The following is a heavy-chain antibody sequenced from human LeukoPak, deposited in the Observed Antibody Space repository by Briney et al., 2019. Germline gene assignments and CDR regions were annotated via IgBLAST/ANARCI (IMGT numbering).Heavy chain of an antibody. CDR2: IYTSGST. V-gene: IGHV4-61*02. Sequence: SETLSLTCTVSGGSISSGSYYWGWIRQPAGKGLEWIGRIYTSGSTNYNPSRKSRVTISVDTSKHQFSLKLNSVTAADTAVYYCARERLYGGNSRFDYWGQGTLVTVSS. CDR1: GGSISSGSYY. D-gene: IGHD4-23*01. CDR3: ARERLYGGNSRFDY. J-gene: IGHJ4*02.